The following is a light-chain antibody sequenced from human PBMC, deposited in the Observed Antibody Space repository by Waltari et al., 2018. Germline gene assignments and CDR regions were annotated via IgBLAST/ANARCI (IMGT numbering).Light chain of an antibody. CDR2: GAS. CDR1: QGISIW. V-gene: IGKV1D-12*01. Sequence: IQMPQSRSSVPASVGTKFTITCRARQGISIWLAWYQHKPGRAPKLLIYGASSLQTGVPSRFSGSGSGTDFTLTITSLQPEDFATYYCQPDYSIRYTFGGGTRVEI. J-gene: IGKJ4*01. CDR3: QPDYSIRYT.